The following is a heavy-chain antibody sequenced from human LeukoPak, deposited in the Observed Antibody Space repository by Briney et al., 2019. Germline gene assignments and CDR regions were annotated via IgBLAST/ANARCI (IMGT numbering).Heavy chain of an antibody. CDR3: ARGGIAVARKRDY. CDR2: MNPNSGNT. J-gene: IGHJ4*02. D-gene: IGHD6-19*01. CDR1: GYTFTSYG. V-gene: IGHV1-8*03. Sequence: ASVKVSCKASGYTFTSYGINWVRQATGQGLEWMGWMNPNSGNTGYAQKFQGRVTITRNASISTAYMELSSLRSEDTAVYYCARGGIAVARKRDYWGQGTLVTVSS.